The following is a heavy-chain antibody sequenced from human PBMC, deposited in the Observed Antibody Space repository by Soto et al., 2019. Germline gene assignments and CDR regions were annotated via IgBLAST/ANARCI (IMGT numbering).Heavy chain of an antibody. D-gene: IGHD6-19*01. Sequence: GASVKVSCKASGYTFTIYGISWVRQAPGQGLEWMGWISAYNGNTNYAQKLQGRVTMTTDTSTSTAYMELRSLRSDDTAVYYCARGSIAVAGTGDNWFDPWGQGTLVTVSS. CDR1: GYTFTIYG. CDR3: ARGSIAVAGTGDNWFDP. V-gene: IGHV1-18*01. J-gene: IGHJ5*02. CDR2: ISAYNGNT.